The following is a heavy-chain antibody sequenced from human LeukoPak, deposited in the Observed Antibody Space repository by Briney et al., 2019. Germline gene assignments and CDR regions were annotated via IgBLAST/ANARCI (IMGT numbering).Heavy chain of an antibody. V-gene: IGHV3-23*01. CDR3: ANQGPIRGDY. Sequence: PGGSLRLSCAASGFTFSSYAMSWVRQAPGKGLEWVSAISGSGGSTFYADSVKGRFTISRDNSKNTLYLQMSSLRAEDTAVYYCANQGPIRGDYWGQGTLVAVSS. CDR2: ISGSGGST. CDR1: GFTFSSYA. J-gene: IGHJ4*02.